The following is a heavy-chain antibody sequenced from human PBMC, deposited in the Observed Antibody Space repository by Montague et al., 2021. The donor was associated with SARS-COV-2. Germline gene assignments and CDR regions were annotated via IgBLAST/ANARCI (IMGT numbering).Heavy chain of an antibody. V-gene: IGHV4-39*01. CDR2: IFYDGST. CDR3: ARHGPNDYYHSWYFDL. D-gene: IGHD3-10*01. Sequence: SETLSLTCIVSGGSISSRTYYWGWIRQPPGKGLEWIGSIFYDGSTYYNLSLKSRVTISVDTSKNQFSLNLSSATAADTAVYYCARHGPNDYYHSWYFDLWGRGTLVTVSS. CDR1: GGSISSRTYY. J-gene: IGHJ2*01.